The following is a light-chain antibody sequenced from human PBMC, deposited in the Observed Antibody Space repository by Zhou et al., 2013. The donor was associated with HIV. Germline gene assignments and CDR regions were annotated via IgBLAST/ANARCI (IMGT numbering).Light chain of an antibody. CDR3: QQYGSSLFT. Sequence: EIVLTQSPGTLSLPPGERAALSCRASQSVTGSRVAWYQQKPGQTPRLLMYGASSRATGIPDRFSGSGSGTDFTLTINRLEPEDFAVYYCQQYGSSLFTFGPGTKVDIK. V-gene: IGKV3-20*01. CDR1: QSVTGSR. J-gene: IGKJ3*01. CDR2: GAS.